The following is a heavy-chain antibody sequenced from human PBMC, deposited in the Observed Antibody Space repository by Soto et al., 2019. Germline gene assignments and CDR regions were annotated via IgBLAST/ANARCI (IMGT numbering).Heavy chain of an antibody. CDR1: GFTFSSYA. D-gene: IGHD3-10*01. CDR2: ISSNGGST. J-gene: IGHJ6*02. Sequence: GGSLRLSCSASGFTFSSYAMHWVRQAPGKGLEYVSAISSNGGSTYYADSVKGRFTISRDNSKNTLYLQMSSLRAEDTAVYYCVKGRLLWFGESRLAGMDVWGQGTTVTVSS. V-gene: IGHV3-64D*06. CDR3: VKGRLLWFGESRLAGMDV.